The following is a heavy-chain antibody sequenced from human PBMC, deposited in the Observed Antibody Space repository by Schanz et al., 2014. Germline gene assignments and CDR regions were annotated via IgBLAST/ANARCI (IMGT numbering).Heavy chain of an antibody. CDR1: RSTFSSYT. J-gene: IGHJ3*02. CDR3: TRGGYSYALSAFDI. CDR2: ISAYNGNT. Sequence: QVQLVQSGAEVKKPGSSVKVSCKASRSTFSSYTISWVRQARGQGLEWMGWISAYNGNTNYAQKLQGRVTMTTDTSTGTAYMELRSLRSDDTALYYCTRGGYSYALSAFDIWGQGTMVTVSS. D-gene: IGHD5-18*01. V-gene: IGHV1-18*01.